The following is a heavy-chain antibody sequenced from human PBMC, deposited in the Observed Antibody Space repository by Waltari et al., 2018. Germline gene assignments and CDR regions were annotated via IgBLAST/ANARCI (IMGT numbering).Heavy chain of an antibody. J-gene: IGHJ4*02. CDR1: GFTFSSFA. D-gene: IGHD3-3*01. Sequence: EVQLVESGGGLVQPGGSLRLPCAASGFTFSSFAMSWVRQAPGKGLEWVSAISGSGGSTYYADSVKGRFTISRDNSKNTLYLQMNSLRAEDTAVYYCAKDQWGYDFSGADYWGQGTLVTVSS. V-gene: IGHV3-23*04. CDR2: ISGSGGST. CDR3: AKDQWGYDFSGADY.